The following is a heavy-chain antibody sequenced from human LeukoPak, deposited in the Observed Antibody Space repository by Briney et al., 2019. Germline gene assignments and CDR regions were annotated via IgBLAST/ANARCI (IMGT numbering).Heavy chain of an antibody. J-gene: IGHJ4*02. CDR1: GFTFSTYG. D-gene: IGHD3/OR15-3a*01. Sequence: GGSLGLSCAASGFTFSTYGMYWVRQAPGKGLEWAALIWNDGSKKYYADSVKGRFTISRDNSKSTLYLQMNSLRAEDTAVYYCAKGAFWTGYSEYFDPWGQGVLVTVSS. CDR2: IWNDGSKK. CDR3: AKGAFWTGYSEYFDP. V-gene: IGHV3-33*06.